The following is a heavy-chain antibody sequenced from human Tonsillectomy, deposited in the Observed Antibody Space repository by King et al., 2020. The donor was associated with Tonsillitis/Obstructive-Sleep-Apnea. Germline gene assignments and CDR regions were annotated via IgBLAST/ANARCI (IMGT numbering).Heavy chain of an antibody. CDR2: IYHSGST. CDR1: GGSISSYY. V-gene: IGHV4-59*08. Sequence: QLQESGPGLVKPSETLSLTCTVSGGSISSYYWSWIRQPPGKGLEWIGYIYHSGSTNYNPSLKSRVIISVDTSKNQFSLKLSSVTAADTAVYYCARPKRASGSWTFFDYWGQGTLVTVSS. D-gene: IGHD3-10*01. J-gene: IGHJ4*02. CDR3: ARPKRASGSWTFFDY.